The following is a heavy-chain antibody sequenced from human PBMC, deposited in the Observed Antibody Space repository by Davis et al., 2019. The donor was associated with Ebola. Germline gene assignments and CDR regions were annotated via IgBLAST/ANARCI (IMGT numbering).Heavy chain of an antibody. V-gene: IGHV3-64D*08. J-gene: IGHJ4*02. D-gene: IGHD2-2*02. CDR3: VRAAAFCDSTGCYTSYYFDY. CDR1: GFTFSNYA. CDR2: IKNNGAST. Sequence: GESLKISCSVSGFTFSNYAMHWVRQAPGKGLEYVSGIKNNGASTNYVESVKGRITISRDNSKSTVHLQMNSLSPEDTAVYYCVRAAAFCDSTGCYTSYYFDYWGPGTLVTVSS.